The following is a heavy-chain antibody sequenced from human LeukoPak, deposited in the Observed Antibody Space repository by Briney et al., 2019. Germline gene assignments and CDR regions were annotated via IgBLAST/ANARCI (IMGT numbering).Heavy chain of an antibody. J-gene: IGHJ4*02. V-gene: IGHV3-72*01. D-gene: IGHD6-13*01. CDR2: SRSRSKPNSCTT. CDR3: VRVVTTGSGWYHFDY. CDR1: GFTFSDHH. Sequence: PGGSLRLSCAASGFTFSDHHIDWVRQAPGKGLQWVGRSRSRSKPNSCTTEFAASFEGRFILSRDESQNTLYLQMNSLNTEDTAVYYCVRVVTTGSGWYHFDYWGQGILVTVSS.